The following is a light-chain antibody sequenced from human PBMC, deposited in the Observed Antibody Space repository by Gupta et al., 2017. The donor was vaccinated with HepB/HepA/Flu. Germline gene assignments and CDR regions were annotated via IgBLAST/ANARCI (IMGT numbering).Light chain of an antibody. CDR1: SSNIGSNA. CDR2: SNN. Sequence: QSVLTQPPSASGTPGQRVTISCSGSSSNIGSNAVNWYQQLPRSAPKLLIYSNNQRPSGDPDRFSVSKSGTSASLAISGLQSKDEADYYCAAWDDNLDGPVFGGGTKLTVL. J-gene: IGLJ3*02. CDR3: AAWDDNLDGPV. V-gene: IGLV1-44*01.